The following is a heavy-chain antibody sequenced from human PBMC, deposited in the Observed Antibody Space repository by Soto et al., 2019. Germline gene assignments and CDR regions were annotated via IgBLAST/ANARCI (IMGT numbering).Heavy chain of an antibody. CDR2: IWFDASHE. V-gene: IGHV3-33*01. CDR3: ARDQGRATADGNLGNGLDV. CDR1: GFSFSDYG. D-gene: IGHD6-13*01. J-gene: IGHJ6*02. Sequence: QVHLVQSGGGVVQPGTSLRLSCAASGFSFSDYGMHWVRQAPGKGLEWLTIIWFDASHEYYADSVKGRFTISRDNSNNTLYLQLNSLTADDTAVYFGARDQGRATADGNLGNGLDVWGQGTAVTVSS.